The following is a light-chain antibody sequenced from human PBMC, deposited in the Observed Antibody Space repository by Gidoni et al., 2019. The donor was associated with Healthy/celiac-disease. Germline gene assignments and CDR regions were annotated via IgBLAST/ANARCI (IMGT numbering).Light chain of an antibody. J-gene: IGKJ4*01. V-gene: IGKV2-28*01. Sequence: DIVMTQSPLSLPVTPGEPASISCRSSQSLLHSNGYNYLDWYLQKPGQSPQLLIYLGSNRASGVPDRFSGSGSGTDFTLKISRVEAEDVGVYYCMQALQTPPXXXGGTKVEI. CDR2: LGS. CDR1: QSLLHSNGYNY. CDR3: MQALQTPPX.